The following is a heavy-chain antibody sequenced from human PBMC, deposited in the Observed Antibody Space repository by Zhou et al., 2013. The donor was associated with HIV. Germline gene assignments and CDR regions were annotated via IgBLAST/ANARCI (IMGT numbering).Heavy chain of an antibody. CDR2: IIPILGIA. J-gene: IGHJ4*02. CDR3: ARVEDYYGSGIARY. CDR1: GGTFSSYA. V-gene: IGHV1-69*04. D-gene: IGHD3-10*01. Sequence: QVQLVQSGAEVKKPGSSVKVSCKASGGTFSSYAISWVRQAPGQGLEWMGRIIPILGIANYAQKFQGRVTITADKSTSTAYMELSSLRSEDTAVYYCARVEDYYGSGIARYWGQGTLVTVSS.